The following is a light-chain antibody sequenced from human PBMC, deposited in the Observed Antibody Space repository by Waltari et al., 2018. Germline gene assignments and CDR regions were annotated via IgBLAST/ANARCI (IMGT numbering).Light chain of an antibody. CDR3: QQSDGIPFT. CDR1: QSVTRF. J-gene: IGKJ2*01. Sequence: DIKMTQSPSSLSASVGDVVTITCRASQSVTRFLNWYQQKPGKAPRLLSFTTSNLQGVVPSRFSGSGSGTDFTLTINGLQPEDYATYYCQQSDGIPFTFGQGTKVDVK. CDR2: TTS. V-gene: IGKV1-39*01.